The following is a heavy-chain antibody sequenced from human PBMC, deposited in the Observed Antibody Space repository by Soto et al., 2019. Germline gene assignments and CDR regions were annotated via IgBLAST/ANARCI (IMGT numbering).Heavy chain of an antibody. D-gene: IGHD5-12*01. V-gene: IGHV1-46*03. Sequence: QVQLVQSGAEVKKPGASVKVSCKASGFSFSNFYMHWVRQAPGQGLEWMGIINLRGGRTSYAQKLQGRVTMTRDTSTSTVYMELSSLRSEDTAVYYCARDQSRDRVGTIALWGQGTLVTVSS. CDR3: ARDQSRDRVGTIAL. J-gene: IGHJ4*02. CDR2: INLRGGRT. CDR1: GFSFSNFY.